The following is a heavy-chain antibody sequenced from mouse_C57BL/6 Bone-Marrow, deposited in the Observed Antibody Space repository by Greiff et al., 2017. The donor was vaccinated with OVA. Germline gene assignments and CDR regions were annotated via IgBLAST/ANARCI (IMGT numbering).Heavy chain of an antibody. D-gene: IGHD1-1*02. CDR2: INPNYGTT. CDR3: ASGLELVY. J-gene: IGHJ3*01. CDR1: GYSFPASN. V-gene: IGHV1-39*01. Sequence: VQLHQSGPELVKPGASVKISCKASGYSFPASNMTWVKQSNGKGLAWIGVINPNYGTTSYNQKFKGKATLTVDQSSSTAYMQLNSLTSEDSAVYYCASGLELVYWGQGTLVTVSA.